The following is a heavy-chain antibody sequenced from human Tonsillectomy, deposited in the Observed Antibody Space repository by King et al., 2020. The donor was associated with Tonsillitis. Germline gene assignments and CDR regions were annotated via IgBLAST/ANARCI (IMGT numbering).Heavy chain of an antibody. D-gene: IGHD6-19*01. CDR2: ISYDGSNK. J-gene: IGHJ4*02. V-gene: IGHV3-30*18. CDR1: GFTFSSYG. Sequence: VQLVESGGGVVQPGRSLRLSCAASGFTFSSYGMHWVRQATGKGLEWVAVISYDGSNKYYADSVTGRFTISRDNSKNTLYLQMNSLRAEDTGVYYCAKEFSSGLWGQGALVTVSS. CDR3: AKEFSSGL.